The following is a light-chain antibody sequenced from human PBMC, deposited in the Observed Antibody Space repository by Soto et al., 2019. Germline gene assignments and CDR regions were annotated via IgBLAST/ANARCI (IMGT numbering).Light chain of an antibody. J-gene: IGLJ1*01. CDR1: SSDVGGYNY. CDR3: SSYTSSSTPRV. CDR2: EVS. V-gene: IGLV2-14*01. Sequence: QSALTQPASVSGSPGQSITISCTGTSSDVGGYNYVSWYQQHPGKAPKLMIYEVSNRPSGVSNRFSGSKSGNTASLTISGLQAEDEADYYCSSYTSSSTPRVFGTGTKLTVL.